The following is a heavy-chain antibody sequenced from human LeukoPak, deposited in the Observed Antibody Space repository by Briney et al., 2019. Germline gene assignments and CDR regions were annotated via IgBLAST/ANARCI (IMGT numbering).Heavy chain of an antibody. CDR3: ARRALYCSSTSCSRPYYFDY. CDR2: INWSGGST. J-gene: IGHJ4*02. D-gene: IGHD2-2*01. V-gene: IGHV3-20*04. CDR1: GFTFDDFA. Sequence: PGGSLRLSCAASGFTFDDFAMSWVRQAPGKGLEWVSGINWSGGSTGYADSVKGRFTISRDNAKNSLYLQMNSLRAEDTALYYCARRALYCSSTSCSRPYYFDYWGQGTLVTVSS.